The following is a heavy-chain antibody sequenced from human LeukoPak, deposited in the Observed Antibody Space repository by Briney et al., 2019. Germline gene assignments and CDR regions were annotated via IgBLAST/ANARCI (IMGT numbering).Heavy chain of an antibody. CDR3: ARDYWGAALLDY. V-gene: IGHV3-74*01. CDR1: GFTFSRYW. J-gene: IGHJ4*02. CDR2: INSDGSST. Sequence: GGSLRLSCAASGFTFSRYWMHWVRRAPGKGLVWVSRINSDGSSTSYADSVKGRFTISRDNAKNTLYLQMNSLRAEDTAVYYCARDYWGAALLDYWGQGTLVTVSS. D-gene: IGHD2-21*01.